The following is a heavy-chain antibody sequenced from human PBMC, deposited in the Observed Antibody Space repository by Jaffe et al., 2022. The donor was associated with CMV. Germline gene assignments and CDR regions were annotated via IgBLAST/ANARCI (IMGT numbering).Heavy chain of an antibody. CDR2: ISWNSGSI. CDR3: AKDISPDYGDYEGCFDY. D-gene: IGHD4-17*01. V-gene: IGHV3-9*01. J-gene: IGHJ4*02. Sequence: EVQLVESGGGLVQPGRSLRLSCAASGFTFDDYAMHWVRQAPGKGLEWVSGISWNSGSIGYADSVKGRFTISRDNAKNSLYLQMNSLRAEDTALYYCAKDISPDYGDYEGCFDYWGQGTLVTVSS. CDR1: GFTFDDYA.